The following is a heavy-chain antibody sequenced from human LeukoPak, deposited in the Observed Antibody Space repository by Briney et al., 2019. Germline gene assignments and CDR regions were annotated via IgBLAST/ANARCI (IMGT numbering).Heavy chain of an antibody. D-gene: IGHD1/OR15-1a*01. Sequence: SETLSLTCTVSGDSLGNYYWSWIRQPPGKGLEWIGSIYHSGSTYYNPSLKSRVTILVDTSKNQFSLKLSSVTAADTAVYYCARAYRTIDYWGQGTLVTVSS. CDR3: ARAYRTIDY. J-gene: IGHJ4*02. CDR2: IYHSGST. V-gene: IGHV4-59*08. CDR1: GDSLGNYY.